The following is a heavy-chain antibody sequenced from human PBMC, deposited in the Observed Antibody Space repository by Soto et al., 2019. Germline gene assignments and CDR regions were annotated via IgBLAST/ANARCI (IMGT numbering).Heavy chain of an antibody. CDR2: MRSTP. Sequence: GGSLRLSCAASGFTFTSYSMNWVRQAPGKGLEWVSYMRSTPPYADSVTGRFPISRDNARSSLYLQMNSLRADDTAVYYCARDDSFAFDIWGQGTMVTVSS. CDR3: ARDDSFAFDI. CDR1: GFTFTSYS. D-gene: IGHD2-21*01. V-gene: IGHV3-48*01. J-gene: IGHJ3*02.